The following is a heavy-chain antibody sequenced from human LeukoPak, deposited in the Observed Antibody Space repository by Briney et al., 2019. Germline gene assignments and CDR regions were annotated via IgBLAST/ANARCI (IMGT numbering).Heavy chain of an antibody. D-gene: IGHD1-26*01. J-gene: IGHJ3*02. CDR3: ARAVKWELHDAFDI. CDR2: IYHSGST. V-gene: IGHV4-30-2*01. Sequence: SQTLSLTCTVSGGSISSGGYYWSWIRQPPGKGLEWIGYIYHSGSTYYNPSLKSRVTISVDRSKNQFSLKLSSVTAADTAVYYCARAVKWELHDAFDIWGQGTMVTVSS. CDR1: GGSISSGGYY.